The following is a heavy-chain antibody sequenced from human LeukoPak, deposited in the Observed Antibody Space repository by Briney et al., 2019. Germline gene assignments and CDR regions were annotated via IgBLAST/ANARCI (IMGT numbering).Heavy chain of an antibody. Sequence: RASVKVSCKASGYTFTSYDINWVRQATGQGLEWMGWMNPNSGNTGYAQKFQGRVTMTRNTSISTAYMELSSLRSEDTAVYYCARGACSSTSCYWDLLWFDPWGQGTLVTVSS. V-gene: IGHV1-8*01. CDR2: MNPNSGNT. CDR1: GYTFTSYD. CDR3: ARGACSSTSCYWDLLWFDP. J-gene: IGHJ5*02. D-gene: IGHD2-2*01.